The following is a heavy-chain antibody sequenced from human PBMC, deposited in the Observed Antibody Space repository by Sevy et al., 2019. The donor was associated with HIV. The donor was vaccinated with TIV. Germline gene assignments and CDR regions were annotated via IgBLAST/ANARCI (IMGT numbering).Heavy chain of an antibody. CDR1: GYSFTGYW. CDR3: ATTSIAAAGTPHFDY. D-gene: IGHD6-13*01. CDR2: IYPGDSDT. V-gene: IGHV5-51*01. Sequence: GESLKISCKGSGYSFTGYWIGWVRQMPGKGLEWMGIIYPGDSDTRYSPSFQGQVTISADKSISTAYLQWSSLKASDTAMYYCATTSIAAAGTPHFDYWGQGTLVTVSS. J-gene: IGHJ4*02.